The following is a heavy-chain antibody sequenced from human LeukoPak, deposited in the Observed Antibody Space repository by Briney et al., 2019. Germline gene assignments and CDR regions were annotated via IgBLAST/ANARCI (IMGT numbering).Heavy chain of an antibody. D-gene: IGHD3-22*01. J-gene: IGHJ5*02. CDR2: ISAYNGNT. Sequence: ASVKVSCKASGYTFTSYGISWVRQAPGQGLEWMEWISAYNGNTNYAQKLQGRVTMTTDTSTSTAYMELRSLRSDDTAVYYCARLPDYYDSSWFDPWGQGTLVTVSS. CDR3: ARLPDYYDSSWFDP. CDR1: GYTFTSYG. V-gene: IGHV1-18*01.